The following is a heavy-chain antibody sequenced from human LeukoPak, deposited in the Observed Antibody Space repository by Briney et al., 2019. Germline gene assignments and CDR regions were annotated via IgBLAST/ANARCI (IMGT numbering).Heavy chain of an antibody. CDR1: GFTFSSYA. J-gene: IGHJ3*02. CDR2: ISGSGGST. CDR3: AKDQYRYYGSGPQDAFDI. V-gene: IGHV3-23*01. D-gene: IGHD3-10*01. Sequence: GGSLRLSCAASGFTFSSYAMSWVRQAPGKGLEWVSAISGSGGSTYYADSVKGRFTISRDNSKNTLYLQMNSLRAEDTAVYYCAKDQYRYYGSGPQDAFDIWGQGTMVTVSS.